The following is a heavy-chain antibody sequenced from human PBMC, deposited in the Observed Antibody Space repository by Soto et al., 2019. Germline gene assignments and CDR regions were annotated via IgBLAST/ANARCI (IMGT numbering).Heavy chain of an antibody. CDR3: ARVKSNGWYYFDN. CDR2: ISASGGST. Sequence: GGSLRLSCAASGFTFSSYAMSWVRQAPGKGLEWVSVISASGGSTYYADSVKGRFTISRENAKNSLYLQMDSLGVEDTAVYYCARVKSNGWYYFDNWGQGTLVTVSS. V-gene: IGHV3-23*01. D-gene: IGHD6-19*01. J-gene: IGHJ4*02. CDR1: GFTFSSYA.